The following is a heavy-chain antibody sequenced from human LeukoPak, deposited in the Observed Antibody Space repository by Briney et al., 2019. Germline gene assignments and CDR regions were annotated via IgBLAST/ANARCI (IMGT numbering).Heavy chain of an antibody. V-gene: IGHV4-34*01. Sequence: PSETLSLTCAVYGGSFSGYYWSWIRQPPGKGLEWIGEINHSGSTNYTPSLKSRVTISVDTSKNQFSLKLSSVTAADTAVYYCARGRYYDILTGYYHHYYYYGMDVWGQGTTVTVSS. CDR1: GGSFSGYY. CDR2: INHSGST. J-gene: IGHJ6*02. CDR3: ARGRYYDILTGYYHHYYYYGMDV. D-gene: IGHD3-9*01.